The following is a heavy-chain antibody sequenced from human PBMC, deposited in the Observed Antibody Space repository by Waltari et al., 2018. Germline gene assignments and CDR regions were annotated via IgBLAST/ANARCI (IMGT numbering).Heavy chain of an antibody. Sequence: QVQLQQWGAGLLKPSETLSLTCAVYGGSFSGYYWRWIRQPPGKGLEWIGEINHSGSTNYNPSVKSRVTISVDTSKNQFSLKLSSVTAADTAVYYCARAFGGDCGGDCYTPNDAFDIWGQGTMVTVSS. J-gene: IGHJ3*02. CDR2: INHSGST. CDR3: ARAFGGDCGGDCYTPNDAFDI. CDR1: GGSFSGYY. V-gene: IGHV4-34*01. D-gene: IGHD2-21*01.